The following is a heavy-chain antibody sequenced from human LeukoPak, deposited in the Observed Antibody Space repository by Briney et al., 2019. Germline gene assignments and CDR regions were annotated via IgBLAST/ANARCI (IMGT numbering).Heavy chain of an antibody. CDR1: GFTFSGYA. D-gene: IGHD3-3*01. CDR2: ISGSGGST. J-gene: IGHJ6*02. CDR3: ARRSYDFWSGYYPPGDYYYYGMDV. V-gene: IGHV3-23*01. Sequence: PGGSLRLSCAASGFTFSGYAMSWVRQAPGKGLEWVSAISGSGGSTYYADSVKGRFTISRDNSKNTLYLQMNSLRAEDTAVYYCARRSYDFWSGYYPPGDYYYYGMDVWGQGTTVTVSS.